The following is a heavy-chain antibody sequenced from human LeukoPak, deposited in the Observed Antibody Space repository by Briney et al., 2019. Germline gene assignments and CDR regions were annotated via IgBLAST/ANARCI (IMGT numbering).Heavy chain of an antibody. Sequence: GGSLRLSCAASGFTFSSYSMNWVRQAPGKGLEWVSSINSSSSYIYYADSVKGRFTISRDNSKNTLYLQMNSLRADDTAVYYCAKTPLAVAPGDFFDNWGQGTLVTVSS. CDR3: AKTPLAVAPGDFFDN. J-gene: IGHJ4*02. D-gene: IGHD6-19*01. CDR1: GFTFSSYS. V-gene: IGHV3-21*04. CDR2: INSSSSYI.